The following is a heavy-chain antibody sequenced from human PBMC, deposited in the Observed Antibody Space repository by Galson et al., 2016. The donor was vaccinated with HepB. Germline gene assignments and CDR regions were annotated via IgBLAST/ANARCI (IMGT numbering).Heavy chain of an antibody. Sequence: SLRLSCAASGFTFSTYSMHWVRQAPGKGLEWVSYISSNGNNIYYADSVKGRFTISRDNAKSSLYLQMKSLRAEDTALYSCVKGAVASGRMPFDYWGKGTLVIVSS. D-gene: IGHD6-19*01. CDR1: GFTFSTYS. CDR3: VKGAVASGRMPFDY. V-gene: IGHV3-48*01. J-gene: IGHJ4*02. CDR2: ISSNGNNI.